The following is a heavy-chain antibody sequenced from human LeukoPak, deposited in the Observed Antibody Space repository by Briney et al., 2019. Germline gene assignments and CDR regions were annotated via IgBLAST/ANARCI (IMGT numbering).Heavy chain of an antibody. Sequence: SVKVSCKSPGGTFSSYAISWVRQAPGQGLEWMGVIIPIFGTANYAQKFQGRVTITADESTSTAYMELSSLRSEDTGVYYCARVYYGSGSYYFDYWGQGTLVTVSS. D-gene: IGHD3-10*01. CDR1: GGTFSSYA. CDR3: ARVYYGSGSYYFDY. CDR2: IIPIFGTA. J-gene: IGHJ4*02. V-gene: IGHV1-69*13.